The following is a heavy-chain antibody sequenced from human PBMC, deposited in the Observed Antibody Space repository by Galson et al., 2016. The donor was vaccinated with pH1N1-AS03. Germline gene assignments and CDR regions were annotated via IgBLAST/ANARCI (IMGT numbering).Heavy chain of an antibody. CDR3: ARRAYGDYVDYFDY. CDR2: IFPGDSDT. Sequence: QSGAEVKKPGESLKISCKGSGYTLTKYWIGWVRQMPGKGLEWMGIIFPGDSDTRYRPSFQGQVTISADKSISTAYLQLNSLKASDTAMYYCARRAYGDYVDYFDYWGQGTLVTVSS. J-gene: IGHJ4*02. V-gene: IGHV5-51*01. D-gene: IGHD4-17*01. CDR1: GYTLTKYW.